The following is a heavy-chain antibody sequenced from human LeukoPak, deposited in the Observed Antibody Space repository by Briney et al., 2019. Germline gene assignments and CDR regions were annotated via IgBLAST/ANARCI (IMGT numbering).Heavy chain of an antibody. CDR1: GFTFSSYE. CDR2: ISSSGSTI. D-gene: IGHD1-26*01. V-gene: IGHV3-48*03. CDR3: AREVFLWEPPYYYYYYGMDV. Sequence: PGGSLRLSCAASGFTFSSYEMNWVRQAPGKGLEWVSYISSSGSTIYYADSVKGRFTISRDNAKNSLYLQMNSLRAEDTAVYYCAREVFLWEPPYYYYYYGMDVWGQGTTVTVSS. J-gene: IGHJ6*02.